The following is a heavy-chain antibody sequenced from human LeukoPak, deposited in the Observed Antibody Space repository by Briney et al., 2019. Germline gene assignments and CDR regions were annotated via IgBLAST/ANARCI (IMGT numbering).Heavy chain of an antibody. Sequence: GGSLRLSCAASGFTFSSYSMNWVRQAPGKGLEWVSSISSSSSYIYYADSVKGRFTTSRDNAKNSLYLQMNSLRAEDTAVYYCAGDHYYGSGSSHPWGQGTLVTVSS. CDR3: AGDHYYGSGSSHP. CDR2: ISSSSSYI. D-gene: IGHD3-10*01. V-gene: IGHV3-21*01. CDR1: GFTFSSYS. J-gene: IGHJ5*02.